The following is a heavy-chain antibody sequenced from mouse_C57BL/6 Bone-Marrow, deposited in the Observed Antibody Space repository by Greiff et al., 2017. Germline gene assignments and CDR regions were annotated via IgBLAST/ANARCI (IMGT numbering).Heavy chain of an antibody. J-gene: IGHJ1*03. V-gene: IGHV1-64*01. Sequence: QVQLQQPGAELVKPGASVKLSCKASGHTFTSYWMHWVKQRPGQGLEWIGMIHPNSGSTNYNEKFKSKATLTVDKSSSTAYMQLSSLTSEDSAVYYCARWENYYGSWVWCTGTTVTVSS. CDR2: IHPNSGST. D-gene: IGHD1-1*01. CDR3: ARWENYYGSWV. CDR1: GHTFTSYW.